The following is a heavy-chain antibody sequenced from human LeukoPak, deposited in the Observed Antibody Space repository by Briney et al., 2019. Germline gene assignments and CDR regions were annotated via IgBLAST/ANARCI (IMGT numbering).Heavy chain of an antibody. Sequence: GGSLRLSCAASGFTFSSYGMHWVRQAPGKGLEWVSVIYSGGNTYYADSVKGRFTISRDNSKNTLYLQMNSLRAEDTAVYYCAELGITMIGGVWGKGTTVTISS. CDR2: IYSGGNT. J-gene: IGHJ6*04. CDR3: AELGITMIGGV. CDR1: GFTFSSYG. D-gene: IGHD3-10*02. V-gene: IGHV3-NL1*01.